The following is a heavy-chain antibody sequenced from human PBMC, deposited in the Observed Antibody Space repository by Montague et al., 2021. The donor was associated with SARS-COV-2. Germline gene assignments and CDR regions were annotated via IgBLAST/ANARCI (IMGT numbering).Heavy chain of an antibody. CDR1: GGSISSYY. CDR2: IYYTGIT. D-gene: IGHD6-25*01. V-gene: IGHV4-59*13. CDR3: ARGSGSASATWFDP. Sequence: SETLSLTCTVSGGSISSYYWSWIRLPPGKGLEWVGHIYYTGITKYKSSLKSRVTISVDTSKNQLSLKLDSVTAAETAVYYCARGSGSASATWFDPGGQGTLVTVSS. J-gene: IGHJ5*02.